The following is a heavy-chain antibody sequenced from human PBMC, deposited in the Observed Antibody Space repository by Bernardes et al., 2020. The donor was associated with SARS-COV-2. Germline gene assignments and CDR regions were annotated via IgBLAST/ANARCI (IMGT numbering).Heavy chain of an antibody. CDR3: VPTTTSRGGISDI. Sequence: GGSLRLSCETSGFTYRAYWMSWVRQAPGKGLEWVANIKANGSEEYYVDSVKGRFTISRDNAKNSLFLQMNSLRAEDTAVYYCVPTTTSRGGISDIWGQGIVVTVSS. V-gene: IGHV3-7*03. CDR1: GFTYRAYW. J-gene: IGHJ3*02. D-gene: IGHD5-12*01. CDR2: IKANGSEE.